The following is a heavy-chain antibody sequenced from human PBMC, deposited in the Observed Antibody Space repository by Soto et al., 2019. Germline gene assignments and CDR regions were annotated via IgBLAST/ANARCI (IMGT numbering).Heavy chain of an antibody. V-gene: IGHV3-23*01. CDR1: GFSFSSYA. CDR3: AKSVLPNGGARDY. D-gene: IGHD2-21*01. J-gene: IGHJ4*02. Sequence: VQLLESGGGLVQPGGSLRLSCVASGFSFSSYAMGWLRQAPGKGLEWVSGITGSGGITYYLDSVKGRFTISRDNSKNTLFLQMSSLRAEDTAVYYCAKSVLPNGGARDYWGQGTLVTVSS. CDR2: ITGSGGIT.